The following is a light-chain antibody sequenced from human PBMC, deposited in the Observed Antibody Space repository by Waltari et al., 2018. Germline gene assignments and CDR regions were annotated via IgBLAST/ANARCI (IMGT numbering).Light chain of an antibody. J-gene: IGKJ1*01. CDR1: QGIISW. Sequence: DIQMTQSPSSVSASVGDRVTITCRASQGIISWLAWYQQKPGKAPKLLIYAASSLQSGGPSRVSGSGSGTDFTLTISSLQPEDFATYYCQQANSFPPWTFGQGTKVEIK. V-gene: IGKV1-12*01. CDR2: AAS. CDR3: QQANSFPPWT.